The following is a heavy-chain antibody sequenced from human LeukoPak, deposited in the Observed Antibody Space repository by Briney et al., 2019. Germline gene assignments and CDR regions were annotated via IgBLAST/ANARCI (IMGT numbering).Heavy chain of an antibody. CDR3: ARERASFGSNSDWYFDL. D-gene: IGHD4-23*01. V-gene: IGHV1-46*01. CDR2: INPSGGST. J-gene: IGHJ2*01. CDR1: GYTFTSYY. Sequence: ASVKVPCKASGYTFTSYYMHWVRQAPGQGLEWMGIINPSGGSTSYAQKFQGRVTMTRDTSTTTVYMELSSLRSEDTAVYYCARERASFGSNSDWYFDLWGRGTLVTASS.